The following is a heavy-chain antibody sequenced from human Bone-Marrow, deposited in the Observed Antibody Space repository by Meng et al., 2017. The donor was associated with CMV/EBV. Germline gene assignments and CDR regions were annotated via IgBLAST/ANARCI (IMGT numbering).Heavy chain of an antibody. CDR2: INPDGSAT. Sequence: GESLKISCAASTFTFSSYWMHWVRQAPGKGLVWVSRINPDGSATYYADSVKGRFTISRDNAKNTLYLQMNSLRAEDTAVYYCARGGVVVPAAPASEPDWYFDLWGRGTLVTVYS. CDR1: TFTFSSYW. V-gene: IGHV3-74*01. CDR3: ARGGVVVPAAPASEPDWYFDL. D-gene: IGHD2-2*01. J-gene: IGHJ2*01.